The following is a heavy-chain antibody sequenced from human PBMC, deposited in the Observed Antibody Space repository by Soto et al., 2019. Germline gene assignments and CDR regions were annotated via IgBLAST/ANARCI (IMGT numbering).Heavy chain of an antibody. Sequence: QVQLVQSGAEVKKPGSSVKVSCKASGGTFSSYAISWVLQAPGQGLEWMGGIIPIFGTANYAQKFQGRVTITADESTSTAYMELSSLRSEDTAVYYCARAVAGAGYYYYFDYWGQGTLVTVSS. V-gene: IGHV1-69*01. CDR2: IIPIFGTA. D-gene: IGHD6-19*01. CDR3: ARAVAGAGYYYYFDY. CDR1: GGTFSSYA. J-gene: IGHJ4*02.